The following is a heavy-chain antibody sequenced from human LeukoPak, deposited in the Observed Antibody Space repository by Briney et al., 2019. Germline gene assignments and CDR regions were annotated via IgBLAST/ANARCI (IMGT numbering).Heavy chain of an antibody. J-gene: IGHJ2*01. CDR1: GFTFSSYW. Sequence: GGSLRLSCAASGFTFSSYWMSWVRQAPGKGLEWVANIKQDGSEKYYVDSVKGRFTISRDNAKNSLYLQMNSLRAEDTAVYYCARDDENWGSYWYFDLWGRGTLVTVSS. CDR2: IKQDGSEK. V-gene: IGHV3-7*01. D-gene: IGHD7-27*01. CDR3: ARDDENWGSYWYFDL.